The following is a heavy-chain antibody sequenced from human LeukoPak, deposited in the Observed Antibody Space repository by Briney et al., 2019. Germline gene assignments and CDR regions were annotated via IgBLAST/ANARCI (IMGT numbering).Heavy chain of an antibody. CDR3: LIVVVPAAINPLNWLDP. V-gene: IGHV3-30*02. CDR1: VFTFISYG. D-gene: IGHD2-2*01. J-gene: IGHJ5*02. CDR2: IWYDGSNK. Sequence: GGALRLSCAASVFTFISYGMRWVRQAPGKGREGVAFIWYDGSNKYYADSVKGRFTISRDNSKNTLFLQMNSLRAEDTAMYYCLIVVVPAAINPLNWLDPWGEGTVVTVSS.